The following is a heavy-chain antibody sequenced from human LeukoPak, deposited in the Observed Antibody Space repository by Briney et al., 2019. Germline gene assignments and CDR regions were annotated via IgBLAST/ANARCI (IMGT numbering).Heavy chain of an antibody. CDR1: GGSISSYY. D-gene: IGHD5-18*01. CDR2: IYYSGST. V-gene: IGHV4-59*01. CDR3: AREGYSYGYPTWMDV. J-gene: IGHJ6*04. Sequence: PSETLSLTCTVSGGSISSYYWSWIRQPPGKGLEWIGYIYYSGSTNYNPSLKSRVTISVDTSKNQFSLKLSSVTAADTAVYYCAREGYSYGYPTWMDVWGKGTTVTISS.